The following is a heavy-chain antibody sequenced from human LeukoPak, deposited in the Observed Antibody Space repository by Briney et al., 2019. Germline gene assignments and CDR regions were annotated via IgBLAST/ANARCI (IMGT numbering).Heavy chain of an antibody. CDR3: ARGSIVGATFDYFDY. V-gene: IGHV1-2*02. D-gene: IGHD1-26*01. CDR2: IKPNSGGT. Sequence: ASVKVSCKASGYTFTGYYIRWVRQAPGQGLEWMGWIKPNSGGTNYAQKFQGRVTMTRDTSISTAYMELSRLRPDDTAVYYCARGSIVGATFDYFDYWGQGTLVTVSS. CDR1: GYTFTGYY. J-gene: IGHJ4*02.